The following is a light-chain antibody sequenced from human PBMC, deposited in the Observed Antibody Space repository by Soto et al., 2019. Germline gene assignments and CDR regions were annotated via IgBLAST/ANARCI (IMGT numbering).Light chain of an antibody. CDR2: RNN. J-gene: IGLJ2*01. CDR3: AAWDDSLSGHVV. Sequence: QSPLTQPPSASGTPGQRVTISCAGSSSNIGSNYVYWYQQLPGTAPKLLIYRNNQRPSGVPDRFSGSKSGTSASLAISGLRSEDEADYYCAAWDDSLSGHVVFGGGTKLTVL. CDR1: SSNIGSNY. V-gene: IGLV1-47*01.